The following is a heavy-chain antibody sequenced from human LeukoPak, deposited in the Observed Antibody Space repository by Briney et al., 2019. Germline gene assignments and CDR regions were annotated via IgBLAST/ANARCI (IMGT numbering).Heavy chain of an antibody. D-gene: IGHD4-23*01. CDR1: GFTFSSYA. CDR3: SSSGAVAAVY. J-gene: IGHJ4*02. CDR2: ISGSGGST. Sequence: GGSLRLSCAASGFTFSSYAMSWVRQAPGKGLEWVSAISGSGGSTYYADSVEGRFTISRDNSKNTLYLQMNSLRAEDTAVYYCSSSGAVAAVYWGQGTLVTVSS. V-gene: IGHV3-23*01.